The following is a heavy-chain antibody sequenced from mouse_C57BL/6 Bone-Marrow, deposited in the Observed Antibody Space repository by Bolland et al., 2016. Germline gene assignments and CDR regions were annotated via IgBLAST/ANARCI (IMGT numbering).Heavy chain of an antibody. CDR2: GT. V-gene: IGHV1-26*01. CDR3: ARRDFRYAMDY. Sequence: GTSYNQKFKGKATLTVDKSSSTAYMELRSLTSEDSAVYYCARRDFRYAMDYWGQGTS. J-gene: IGHJ4*01.